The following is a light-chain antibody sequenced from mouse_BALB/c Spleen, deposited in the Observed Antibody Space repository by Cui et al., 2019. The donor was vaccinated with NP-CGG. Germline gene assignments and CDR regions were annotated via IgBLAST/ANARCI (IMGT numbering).Light chain of an antibody. J-gene: IGLJ1*01. V-gene: IGLV1*01. CDR2: GTK. CDR3: ALWYSNHWV. CDR1: TGAVITSNY. Sequence: QAVVTQASALTTSPGETVTLTCRSSTGAVITSNYANWVQEKPDHLFTGLIGGTKNRAPGVPARFSGSLIGDKAALTITGAQTEDEAIYFCALWYSNHWVFGGGTKLTVL.